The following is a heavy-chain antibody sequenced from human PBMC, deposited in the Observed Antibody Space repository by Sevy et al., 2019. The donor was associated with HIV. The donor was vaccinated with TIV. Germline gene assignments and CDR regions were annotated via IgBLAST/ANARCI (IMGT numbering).Heavy chain of an antibody. CDR3: AREGTLVTMII. CDR1: GYTFTNHG. V-gene: IGHV1-18*01. Sequence: ASVKVSCKASGYTFTNHGISWVRQAPGQGLEWMGWINPHNGNTKHAQKLQGRVTMTTDTSTNTAYMEVRSLRSDDTAVYYCAREGTLVTMIIWGQGTLVTVSS. D-gene: IGHD3-22*01. CDR2: INPHNGNT. J-gene: IGHJ4*02.